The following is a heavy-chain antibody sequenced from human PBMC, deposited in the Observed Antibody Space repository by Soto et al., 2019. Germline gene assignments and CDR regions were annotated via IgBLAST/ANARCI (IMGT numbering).Heavy chain of an antibody. D-gene: IGHD3-22*01. V-gene: IGHV5-51*01. CDR2: IYPGDSDT. CDR3: ARHYYDSSGPFDY. CDR1: GYSFGHFW. Sequence: GESLKISCKGSGYSFGHFWIGWVRQMLGKGLEWMGIIYPGDSDTKYSPSFQGQVTISADKSIRTAYMELSSLRSEDTAVYYCARHYYDSSGPFDYWGQGTLVTVSS. J-gene: IGHJ4*02.